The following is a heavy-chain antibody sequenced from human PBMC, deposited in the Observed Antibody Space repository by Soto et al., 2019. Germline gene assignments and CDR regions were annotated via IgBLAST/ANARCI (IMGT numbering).Heavy chain of an antibody. CDR2: ISGSGGST. D-gene: IGHD3-10*01. Sequence: PGGSLRLSCAASGFTFSSYAMSWVRQAPGKGLEWVSAISGSGGSTYYADSVKGRFTISRDNSKNTLYLQMNSLRAEDTAVYYCAKGITMVRGVFAFRYYYYGMDVWGQGTTVTVSS. CDR3: AKGITMVRGVFAFRYYYYGMDV. CDR1: GFTFSSYA. J-gene: IGHJ6*02. V-gene: IGHV3-23*01.